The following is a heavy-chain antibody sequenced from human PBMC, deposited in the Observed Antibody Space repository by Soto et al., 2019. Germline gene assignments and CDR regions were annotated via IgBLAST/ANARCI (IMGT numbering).Heavy chain of an antibody. V-gene: IGHV3-74*01. CDR3: ACSTLGYCSGGSCWTPFDY. CDR1: GFTFSSYW. Sequence: GGSLRLSCAASGFTFSSYWMHWVRQAPGKGLVWVSRIKGDGSEANYADSVKGRFTISRDNAKNTLYLQLNSLRAEDTAVYYCACSTLGYCSGGSCWTPFDYWGQGTLVTVS. J-gene: IGHJ4*02. D-gene: IGHD2-15*01. CDR2: IKGDGSEA.